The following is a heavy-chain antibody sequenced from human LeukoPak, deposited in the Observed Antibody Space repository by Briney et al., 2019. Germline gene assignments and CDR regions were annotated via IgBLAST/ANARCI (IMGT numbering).Heavy chain of an antibody. CDR3: ATAASDAFDY. CDR1: GGTFSSYA. J-gene: IGHJ4*02. Sequence: ASVKVSCKASGGTFSSYAISWVRQAPGQGLEWMGWISAYNGNTNYAQKLQGRVTMTTDTSTSTAYMELRSLRSDDTAVYYCATAASDAFDYWGQGTLVTVSS. CDR2: ISAYNGNT. V-gene: IGHV1-18*01.